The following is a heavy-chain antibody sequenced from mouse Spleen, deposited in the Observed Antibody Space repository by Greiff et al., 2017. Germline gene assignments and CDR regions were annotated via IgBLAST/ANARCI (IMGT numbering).Heavy chain of an antibody. Sequence: QVQLKESGAELVKPGASVKLSCKASGYTFTSYWMHWVKQRPGQGLEWIGMIHPNSGSTNYNEKFKSKATLTVDKSSSTAYMQLSSLTSEDSAVYYCARSGYYDYDCHAMDYWGQGTSVTVSS. D-gene: IGHD2-4*01. J-gene: IGHJ4*01. CDR3: ARSGYYDYDCHAMDY. V-gene: IGHV1-64*01. CDR2: IHPNSGST. CDR1: GYTFTSYW.